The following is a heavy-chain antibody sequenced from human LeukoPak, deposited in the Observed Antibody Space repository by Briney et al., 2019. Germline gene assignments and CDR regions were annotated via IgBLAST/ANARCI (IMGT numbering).Heavy chain of an antibody. CDR3: ARAVGTTTGLFDY. Sequence: SQTLSLTCNVAGDSISSGSYYWSWIRQPAGKGLEWIGRIYSSGRTNYNPSLKSRVTMSLDTSKNRFSLNLNSVTAADTAVYYCARAVGTTTGLFDYWGQGALVTVSS. V-gene: IGHV4-61*02. CDR2: IYSSGRT. CDR1: GDSISSGSYY. D-gene: IGHD1-26*01. J-gene: IGHJ4*02.